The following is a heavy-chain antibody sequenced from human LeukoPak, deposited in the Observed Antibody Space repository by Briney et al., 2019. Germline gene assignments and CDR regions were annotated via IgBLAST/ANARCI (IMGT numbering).Heavy chain of an antibody. J-gene: IGHJ6*03. Sequence: GGSLRLSCAASGFTFSSYGMHWVRQAPGKGLEWVAVISYDGSNKYYADSVKGRFTISRDNSKNTLYLQMNSLRAEDTAVYYCATTVTQPYYYYYMDVWGKGTTVTVSS. CDR1: GFTFSSYG. V-gene: IGHV3-30*03. D-gene: IGHD4-11*01. CDR3: ATTVTQPYYYYYMDV. CDR2: ISYDGSNK.